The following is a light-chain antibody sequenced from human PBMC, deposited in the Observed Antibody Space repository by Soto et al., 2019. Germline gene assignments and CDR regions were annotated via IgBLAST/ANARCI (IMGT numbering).Light chain of an antibody. J-gene: IGKJ5*01. CDR3: QQDIIRPPVT. Sequence: EIGMTQSPATLSVSPGERATLSCRSSQSVSNGLAWYQQKPGQSPRLLIYDASTRATGFPARFSGSGYGPDFPLTISSLQSEDFAVDYCQQDIIRPPVTFGEGTRLEIE. CDR2: DAS. V-gene: IGKV3-15*01. CDR1: QSVSNG.